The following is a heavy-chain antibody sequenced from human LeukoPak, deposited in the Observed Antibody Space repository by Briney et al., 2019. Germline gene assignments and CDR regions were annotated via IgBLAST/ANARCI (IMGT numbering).Heavy chain of an antibody. J-gene: IGHJ4*02. CDR2: ISSNGGST. D-gene: IGHD3-22*01. CDR3: ARGKHTYDSSGYPNYFDY. V-gene: IGHV3-64*01. Sequence: SGGSLRLSCAASGFTFSGYAMHWVRQAPGKGLEYVSAISSNGGSTYYANSVKGRFTISRDNSKNTLYLQMGSLRAEDMAVYYCARGKHTYDSSGYPNYFDYWGQGTLVTVSS. CDR1: GFTFSGYA.